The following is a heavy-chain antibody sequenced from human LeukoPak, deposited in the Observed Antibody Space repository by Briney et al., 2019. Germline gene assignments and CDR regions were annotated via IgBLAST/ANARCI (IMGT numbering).Heavy chain of an antibody. V-gene: IGHV3-9*01. Sequence: GGSLRLSCAASGSTFDDYAMHWVRQAPGKGLEWVSGISWNSGSIGYADSVKGRFTISRDNAKNSLYLQMNSLGAEDTALYYCAKGRSYGSGNDYWGQGTLVTVSS. D-gene: IGHD3-10*01. CDR3: AKGRSYGSGNDY. CDR2: ISWNSGSI. J-gene: IGHJ4*02. CDR1: GSTFDDYA.